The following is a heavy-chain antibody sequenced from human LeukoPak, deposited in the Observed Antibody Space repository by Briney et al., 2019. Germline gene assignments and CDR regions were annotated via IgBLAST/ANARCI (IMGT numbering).Heavy chain of an antibody. J-gene: IGHJ4*02. V-gene: IGHV4-34*01. CDR2: VNHSRGT. D-gene: IGHD5-24*01. CDR1: GGSFSGFY. Sequence: SETLSLSCAVHGGSFSGFYWIWMRQPPGKGPEWIGEVNHSRGTNYNPSLKSRVTISEDTSKNQFSLNLTSVTAADTAVYYCARGLGEGYPDSWGQGTLVTVSS. CDR3: ARGLGEGYPDS.